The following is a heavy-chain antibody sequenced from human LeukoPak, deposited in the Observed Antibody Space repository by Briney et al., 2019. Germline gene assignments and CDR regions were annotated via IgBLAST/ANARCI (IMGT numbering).Heavy chain of an antibody. CDR3: VKDLNWGYFDY. D-gene: IGHD3-16*01. CDR1: GFTFSSYG. J-gene: IGHJ4*02. CDR2: ILYDGSNE. Sequence: GGSLRLSCAASGFTFSSYGMHWVRQAPGKGLEWVAFILYDGSNEYSADSVKGRFTISRDNSKNTLHLQMNSLRPEDTAVYYCVKDLNWGYFDYWGQGTLVTVSS. V-gene: IGHV3-30*02.